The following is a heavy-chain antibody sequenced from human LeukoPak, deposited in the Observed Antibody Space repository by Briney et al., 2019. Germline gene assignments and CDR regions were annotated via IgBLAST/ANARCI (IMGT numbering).Heavy chain of an antibody. CDR1: GSTFSSYG. V-gene: IGHV3-30*18. CDR2: ISYDGSNK. Sequence: GRSLRLSCAGSGSTFSSYGMHWVRQAPGKGLEWVAVISYDGSNKYYADSVKGRFTISRDNSKNTLYLQMNSLRAEDTAVYYCAKGSGIAAAGPRVLDVWGKGTTVTVSS. J-gene: IGHJ6*04. D-gene: IGHD6-13*01. CDR3: AKGSGIAAAGPRVLDV.